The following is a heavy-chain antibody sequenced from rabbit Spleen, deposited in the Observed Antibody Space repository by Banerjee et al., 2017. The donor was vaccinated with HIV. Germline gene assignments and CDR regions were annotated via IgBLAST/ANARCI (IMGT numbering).Heavy chain of an antibody. CDR2: IYTGNVKT. J-gene: IGHJ4*01. Sequence: QQLVESGGGLVKPGASLTLTCKASGFDFSRGYDMCWVRQAPGKGLEWIGCIYTGNVKTYYASWAKGRFTISKTSSTTVTLQMTSLTVADTATYFCARVSETSGWGEDLWGPGTLVTVS. D-gene: IGHD4-1*01. CDR1: GFDFSRGYD. V-gene: IGHV1S40*01. CDR3: ARVSETSGWGEDL.